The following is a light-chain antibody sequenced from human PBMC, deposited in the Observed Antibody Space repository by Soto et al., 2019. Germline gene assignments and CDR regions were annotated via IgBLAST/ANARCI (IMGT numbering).Light chain of an antibody. V-gene: IGKV3-20*01. J-gene: IGKJ2*01. CDR2: GAS. CDR1: QSLTSYS. Sequence: EIVLTQSPGTLSLSPGERVTLSCRASQSLTSYSLAWYQQKPGQAPRPLIFGASNRATGIPDRFSGGGSGTDFTLTISGLEPEDFAVYYCHQYGSSPPTFGQGTKLEIK. CDR3: HQYGSSPPT.